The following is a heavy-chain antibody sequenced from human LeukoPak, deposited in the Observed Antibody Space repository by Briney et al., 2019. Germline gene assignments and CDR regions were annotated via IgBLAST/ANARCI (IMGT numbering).Heavy chain of an antibody. D-gene: IGHD3-3*01. V-gene: IGHV3-11*01. CDR1: GFIFSDYF. Sequence: PGGSLRLSCKGTGFIFSDYFVSWISQAPGKGLEWIAYISTRGNFIFYSDSVKGRFTISRDDAKNSLYLQMNSLKDADTAVYYCARGLSDGVAYAFEIWGQGTMVTVSS. J-gene: IGHJ3*02. CDR3: ARGLSDGVAYAFEI. CDR2: ISTRGNFI.